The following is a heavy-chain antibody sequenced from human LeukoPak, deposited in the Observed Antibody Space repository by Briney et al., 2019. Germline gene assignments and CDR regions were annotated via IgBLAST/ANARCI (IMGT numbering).Heavy chain of an antibody. Sequence: PGGSLRLSCAASGFTFSRYWMHWVRQAPGKGLVWVAVIWYDASNKYYADSVKGRFTISRDNSKNTLFLQMNSLRDDDTAVYYCVRGVGVSRFNYFDPWGQGTLVIVSS. J-gene: IGHJ5*02. CDR2: IWYDASNK. D-gene: IGHD6-13*01. V-gene: IGHV3-33*08. CDR3: VRGVGVSRFNYFDP. CDR1: GFTFSRYW.